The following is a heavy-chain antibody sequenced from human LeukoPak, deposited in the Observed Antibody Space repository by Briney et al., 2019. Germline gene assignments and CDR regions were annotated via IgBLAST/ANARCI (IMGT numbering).Heavy chain of an antibody. CDR1: GFTFSSNW. CDR3: ARANNSSRHN. D-gene: IGHD6-13*01. CDR2: IKPDGSAE. Sequence: GGSLRLSCATSGFTFSSNWMSWVRHVPGRGLDWVANIKPDGSAEYYVASVKGRFTVSRDNAKNSLYLQMNSLRVEDTAVYYCARANNSSRHNWGQGTLVTVSS. V-gene: IGHV3-7*01. J-gene: IGHJ4*02.